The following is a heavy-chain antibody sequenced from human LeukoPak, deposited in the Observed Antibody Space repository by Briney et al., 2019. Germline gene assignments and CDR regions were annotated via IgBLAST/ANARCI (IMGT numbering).Heavy chain of an antibody. J-gene: IGHJ5*02. CDR3: ARDRRQQLVRRPWFDP. Sequence: PSETLSLTCTVSGGSISSSSYYWGWIRQPPGKGLEWIGSIYYSGSTYYNPSLKSRVTISVDTSKNQFSLKLSSVTAADTAVYYCARDRRQQLVRRPWFDPWGQGTLVTVSS. CDR1: GGSISSSSYY. D-gene: IGHD6-13*01. CDR2: IYYSGST. V-gene: IGHV4-39*07.